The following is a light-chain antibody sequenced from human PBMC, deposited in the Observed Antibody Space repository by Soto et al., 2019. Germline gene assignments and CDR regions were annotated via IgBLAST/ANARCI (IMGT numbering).Light chain of an antibody. J-gene: IGKJ3*01. CDR2: GAS. CDR1: QSVSSTY. Sequence: EIVLTQSPGTLSLSPGDRATLSCRASQSVSSTYLAWYQQKPGQAPRLLLYGASTRATGIPDRFSGTGSGTDFTLTISRLEPEDFAMYYCQQYGSSPPITFGPGTKVDIK. CDR3: QQYGSSPPIT. V-gene: IGKV3-20*01.